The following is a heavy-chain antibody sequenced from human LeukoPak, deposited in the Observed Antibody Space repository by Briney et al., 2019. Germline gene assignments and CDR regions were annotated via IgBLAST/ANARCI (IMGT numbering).Heavy chain of an antibody. CDR2: IYYSGST. CDR1: GVSISSYY. J-gene: IGHJ4*02. Sequence: KASETLSLTCTVSGVSISSYYWSWIRQPPGKGLEWIGYIYYSGSTNYNPSLKSRVTISVDTSKNQFSLKLSSVTAADTAVYYCASMAPYYDILTGYNPSSYFDYWGQGTLVTVSS. D-gene: IGHD3-9*01. V-gene: IGHV4-59*01. CDR3: ASMAPYYDILTGYNPSSYFDY.